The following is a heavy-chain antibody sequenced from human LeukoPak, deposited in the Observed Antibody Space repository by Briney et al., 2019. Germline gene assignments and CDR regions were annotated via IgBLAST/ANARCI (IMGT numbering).Heavy chain of an antibody. Sequence: GGSLRLSCAASGFTFSSHAMHWVRQAPGKGLEWVAVISTDGRDKHHAESVKGRFTISRDNSKNTLYLQMNSLRPEDTAVYYCAKDKARAADYYFDYWGHGTLVTVSS. CDR2: ISTDGRDK. CDR1: GFTFSSHA. J-gene: IGHJ4*01. V-gene: IGHV3-30*18. D-gene: IGHD6-13*01. CDR3: AKDKARAADYYFDY.